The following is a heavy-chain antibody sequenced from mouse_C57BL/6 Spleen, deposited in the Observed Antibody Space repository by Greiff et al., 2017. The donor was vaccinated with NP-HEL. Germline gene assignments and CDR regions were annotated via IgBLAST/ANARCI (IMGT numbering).Heavy chain of an antibody. CDR1: GYTFTSYW. D-gene: IGHD2-12*01. CDR3: ARGRYYSS. J-gene: IGHJ3*01. V-gene: IGHV1-61*01. Sequence: QVQLKQPGAELVRPGSSVKLSCKASGYTFTSYWMDWVKQRPGQGLEWIGNIYPSDSETHYNQKFKDKATLTVDKSSSTAYMQLSSLTSEDSAVYYCARGRYYSSWGQGTLVTVSA. CDR2: IYPSDSET.